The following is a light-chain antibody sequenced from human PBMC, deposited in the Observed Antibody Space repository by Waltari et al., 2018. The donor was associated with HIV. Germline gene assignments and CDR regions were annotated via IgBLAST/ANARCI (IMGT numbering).Light chain of an antibody. CDR2: KAS. Sequence: DTQMTQSPSSLSASVGDRVTITCRASQSINVWLAWYQQKPGKAPNLLIFKASSPKSGVPSRFSGSGSGTEFTLTISSLQPDDSATYDCQQYDTSPITFGDGTRVEI. V-gene: IGKV1-5*03. J-gene: IGKJ4*01. CDR3: QQYDTSPIT. CDR1: QSINVW.